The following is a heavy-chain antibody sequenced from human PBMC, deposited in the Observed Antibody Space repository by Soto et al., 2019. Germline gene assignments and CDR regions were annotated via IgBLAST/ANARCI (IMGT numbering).Heavy chain of an antibody. Sequence: PGGSLRLSCAASGFTFNNFAMIWVRQAPGKGLEWVSAISGSGSNTYYADSVKGRFTISRDNSKNTVSLQMNSLRVEDTAVYYCTTGEERNSNWYGKSDSWGKGTQVTVSS. V-gene: IGHV3-23*01. D-gene: IGHD6-13*01. CDR3: TTGEERNSNWYGKSDS. CDR1: GFTFNNFA. J-gene: IGHJ4*02. CDR2: ISGSGSNT.